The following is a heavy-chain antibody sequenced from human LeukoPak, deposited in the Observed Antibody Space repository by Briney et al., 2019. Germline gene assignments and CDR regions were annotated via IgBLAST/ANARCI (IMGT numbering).Heavy chain of an antibody. V-gene: IGHV3-21*01. CDR1: GLTFSSYS. J-gene: IGHJ4*02. CDR2: ISSSSSYI. Sequence: GGSLRLSCAASGLTFSSYSMNWVRQAPGKGLEWVSSISSSSSYIYYADSVKGRFTISRDNAKNSLYLQMNSLRAEDTAVYYCARDDGVITLDYWGQGTLVTVSS. CDR3: ARDDGVITLDY. D-gene: IGHD3-22*01.